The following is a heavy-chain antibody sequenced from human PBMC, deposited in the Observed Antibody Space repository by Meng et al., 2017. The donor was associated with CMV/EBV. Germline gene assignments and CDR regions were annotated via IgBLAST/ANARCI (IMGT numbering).Heavy chain of an antibody. V-gene: IGHV1-18*01. Sequence: AAVKVSCKASGYTFTSYGISWGRQAPGQGLEWMGWISAYNGNTNKAQKLQGRVTMTTDTSTSTAYMELRSLSSDDTAVYYCARNYYGGNSGGWFDAWGQGTLVTVSS. J-gene: IGHJ5*02. CDR3: ARNYYGGNSGGWFDA. CDR1: GYTFTSYG. D-gene: IGHD4-23*01. CDR2: ISAYNGNT.